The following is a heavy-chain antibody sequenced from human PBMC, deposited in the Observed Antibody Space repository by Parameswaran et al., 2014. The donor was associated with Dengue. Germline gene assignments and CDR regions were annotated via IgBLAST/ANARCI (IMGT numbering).Heavy chain of an antibody. CDR2: ISGSGGST. CDR3: AKYRRLAAAGSRTHNWFDP. Sequence: RWIRQPPGKGLEWVSAISGSGGSTYYADSVKGRFTISRDNSKNTLYLQMNSLRAEDTAVYYCAKYRRLAAAGSRTHNWFDPVGPGNPGHRLL. D-gene: IGHD6-13*01. V-gene: IGHV3-23*01. J-gene: IGHJ5*02.